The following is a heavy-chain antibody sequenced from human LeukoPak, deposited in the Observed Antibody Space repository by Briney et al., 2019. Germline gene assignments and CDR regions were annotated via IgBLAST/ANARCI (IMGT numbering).Heavy chain of an antibody. CDR3: ARIVSRTRAPWDNYYFDY. CDR1: GYTLTELS. V-gene: IGHV1-69*13. J-gene: IGHJ4*02. Sequence: GASVKVSCKVSGYTLTELSMHWVRQAPGKGLEWMGGIIPIFGTANYAQKFQGRVTITADESTSTAYMELSSLRSEDTAVYYCARIVSRTRAPWDNYYFDYWGQGTLVTVSS. CDR2: IIPIFGTA. D-gene: IGHD1-20*01.